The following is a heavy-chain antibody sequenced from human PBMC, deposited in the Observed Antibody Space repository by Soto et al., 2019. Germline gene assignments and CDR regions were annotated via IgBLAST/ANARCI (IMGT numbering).Heavy chain of an antibody. Sequence: PGGSLRLSCEVSGFTFSTYAMYWVRQTPGKGLEWVAVISYDGNSNFYTDSVKGRFTISRDNSRNTLYLQMNNLRTEDTALYFCARDSVPLAGTSWAGNRLDPWGQGTLVTVSS. J-gene: IGHJ5*02. CDR1: GFTFSTYA. CDR2: ISYDGNSN. CDR3: ARDSVPLAGTSWAGNRLDP. D-gene: IGHD6-13*01. V-gene: IGHV3-30-3*01.